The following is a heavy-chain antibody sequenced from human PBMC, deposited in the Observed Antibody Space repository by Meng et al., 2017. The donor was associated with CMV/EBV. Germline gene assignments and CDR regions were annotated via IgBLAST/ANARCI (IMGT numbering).Heavy chain of an antibody. Sequence: GESLKISCAASGFTFSSYSMTWVRQASGKGLEWVSYITTSSSIMYYADSVKGRFTISRDNAKNSLYLQMNSLRAEDTAVYYCASTNLAAAGMDDDYWGQGTLVTVSS. D-gene: IGHD6-13*01. J-gene: IGHJ4*02. V-gene: IGHV3-48*04. CDR1: GFTFSSYS. CDR2: ITTSSSIM. CDR3: ASTNLAAAGMDDDY.